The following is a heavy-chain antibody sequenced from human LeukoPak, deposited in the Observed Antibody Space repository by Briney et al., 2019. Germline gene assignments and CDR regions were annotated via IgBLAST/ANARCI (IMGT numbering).Heavy chain of an antibody. V-gene: IGHV3-53*01. D-gene: IGHD3-22*01. CDR1: GFTVSSNY. Sequence: GGSLRLSCAASGFTVSSNYMSWVRQAPGKGLEWVSVFYSGGSTYYAESVKGRFTISRDNSKNTLYLKMNSLRAEDTAVYYCARYYDSSGYTPGAFDIWGQGTMVTVSS. CDR3: ARYYDSSGYTPGAFDI. CDR2: FYSGGST. J-gene: IGHJ3*02.